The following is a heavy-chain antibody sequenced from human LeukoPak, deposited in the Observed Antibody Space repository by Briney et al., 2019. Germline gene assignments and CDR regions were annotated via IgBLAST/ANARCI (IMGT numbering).Heavy chain of an antibody. V-gene: IGHV1-18*01. CDR1: GYTFTSYG. CDR2: ISAYNGNT. D-gene: IGHD3-22*01. Sequence: ASVKVSCKASGYTFTSYGISWVRQAPGQGLEWMGRISAYNGNTNYAQKLQGRVTMTTDTSTSTAYMELRSLKSDDTAVYYCARDRFTMIDAFDIWGQGTMVTVSS. J-gene: IGHJ3*02. CDR3: ARDRFTMIDAFDI.